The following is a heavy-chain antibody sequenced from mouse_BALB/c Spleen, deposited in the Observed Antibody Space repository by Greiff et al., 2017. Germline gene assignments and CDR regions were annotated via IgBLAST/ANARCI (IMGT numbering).Heavy chain of an antibody. V-gene: IGHV5-4*02. CDR2: ISDGGSYT. CDR3: ARGGYGYGDY. CDR1: GFTFSDYY. D-gene: IGHD1-2*01. J-gene: IGHJ2*01. Sequence: DVKLVESGGGLVKPGGSLKLSCAASGFTFSDYYMYWVRQTPEKRLEWVATISDGGSYTYYPDSVKGRFTISRDNAKNNLYLQMSSLKSEDTAMYYCARGGYGYGDYWGQGTTLTVSS.